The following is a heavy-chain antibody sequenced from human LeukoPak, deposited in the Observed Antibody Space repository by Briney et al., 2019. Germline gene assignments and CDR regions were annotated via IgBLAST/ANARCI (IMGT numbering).Heavy chain of an antibody. CDR2: VDHTGST. CDR1: DDSITMYY. D-gene: IGHD1-1*01. Sequence: KPSETLSLTCTVSDDSITMYYWTWIRQPPGKGLEWIGYVDHTGSTKFNPSLSGRVSISRDTSKNFFSLRLRSVTAADTAVYFCARGRVSSSTWYSTYYYLFYMDFWGKGTTVTVSS. V-gene: IGHV4-59*01. J-gene: IGHJ6*03. CDR3: ARGRVSSSTWYSTYYYLFYMDF.